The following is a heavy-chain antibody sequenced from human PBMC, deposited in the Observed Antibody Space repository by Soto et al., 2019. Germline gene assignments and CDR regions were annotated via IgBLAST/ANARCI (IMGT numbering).Heavy chain of an antibody. CDR2: INPNSGGT. D-gene: IGHD3-10*01. Sequence: QVQLVQSGAEVKKPGASVKVSCKASGYTFTGYYMHWVRQAPGQGLEWMGWINPNSGGTNYAQKFQGRVTMSRDTSISTAYMELSRLRSDDTAVYYCARVRGAPKAGYYYYGMDVWGQGTTVTVSS. CDR3: ARVRGAPKAGYYYYGMDV. J-gene: IGHJ6*02. CDR1: GYTFTGYY. V-gene: IGHV1-2*02.